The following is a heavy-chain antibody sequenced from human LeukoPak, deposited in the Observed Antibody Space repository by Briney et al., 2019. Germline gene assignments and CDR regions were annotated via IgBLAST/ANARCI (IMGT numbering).Heavy chain of an antibody. CDR2: IWYDGSNK. J-gene: IGHJ6*02. D-gene: IGHD6-19*01. CDR1: GFTFSSYD. Sequence: GGSLRLSCVVSGFTFSSYDMHWVRQAPGKGLEWVAVIWYDGSNKYYADSVKGRFTISRDNSENTLYLQMNSLRAEDTAVYYCARVKDSSGWTDYYYYGMDVWGQGTTVTVSS. CDR3: ARVKDSSGWTDYYYYGMDV. V-gene: IGHV3-33*01.